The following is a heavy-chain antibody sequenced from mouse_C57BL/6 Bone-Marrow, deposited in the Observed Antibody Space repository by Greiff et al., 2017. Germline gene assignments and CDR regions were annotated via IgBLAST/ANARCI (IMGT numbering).Heavy chain of an antibody. CDR3: ARLGGYFDY. CDR2: ISSGGSYT. CDR1: GFTFSSYG. Sequence: EVKLVESGGDLVKPGGSLKLSCAASGFTFSSYGMSWVRQTPDKRLEWVATISSGGSYTSYPDSVKGRFTITRDNAKNTLYLQMSSRKSEDTAMYYCARLGGYFDYWGQGTTLTVSS. V-gene: IGHV5-6*01. J-gene: IGHJ2*01. D-gene: IGHD3-1*01.